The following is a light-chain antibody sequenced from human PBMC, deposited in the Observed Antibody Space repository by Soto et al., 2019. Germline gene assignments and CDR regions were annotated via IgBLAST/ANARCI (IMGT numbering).Light chain of an antibody. Sequence: QAVLSQPPSASGTPVQRVIISCSGSRANIGSNTVNWYQHLPGTAHKLLIYSDNQRPSGVPDRFSGSKSGTSASLAISGLQSEDEADYYCAGWDDSLNGWVFGGGTKLTVL. V-gene: IGLV1-44*01. CDR1: RANIGSNT. J-gene: IGLJ3*02. CDR2: SDN. CDR3: AGWDDSLNGWV.